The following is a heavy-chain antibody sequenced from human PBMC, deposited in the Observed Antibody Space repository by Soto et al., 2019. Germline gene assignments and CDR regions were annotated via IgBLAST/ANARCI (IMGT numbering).Heavy chain of an antibody. CDR2: IIPILGIA. D-gene: IGHD6-19*01. J-gene: IGHJ2*01. Sequence: QVQLVQSGAEVKKPGSSVKVSCKASGGTFSSYTISWVRQAPGQGLEWMGRIIPILGIANYAQKFQGRVTITADKSTSTAYMELSSLRSEDTAVYYCARDRVAVAGSYWYFDLWGRGTLVTVSS. CDR1: GGTFSSYT. CDR3: ARDRVAVAGSYWYFDL. V-gene: IGHV1-69*08.